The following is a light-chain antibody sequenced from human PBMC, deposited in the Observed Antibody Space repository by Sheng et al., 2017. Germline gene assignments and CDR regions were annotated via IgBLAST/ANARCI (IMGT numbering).Light chain of an antibody. CDR2: DAS. V-gene: IGKV3-11*01. Sequence: EIVLTQSPATLSLSPGERATLSCRASQSIGSQLAWYQQKPGQAPRLLIYDASNRATGITARFSGSGSGTDFTLTISSLATEDFAVYYCQQRSNWPPLTFGGGTKVQIK. CDR1: QSIGSQ. CDR3: QQRSNWPPLT. J-gene: IGKJ4*01.